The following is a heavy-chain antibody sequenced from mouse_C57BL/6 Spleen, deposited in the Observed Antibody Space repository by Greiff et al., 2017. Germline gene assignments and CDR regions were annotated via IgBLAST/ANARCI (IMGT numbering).Heavy chain of an antibody. CDR2: IYPGDGDT. Sequence: QVQLQQPGPELVKPGASVKISCKASGYAFSSSWMNWVKQRPGKGLEWIGRIYPGDGDTNYNGKFKGKATLTADKSSSTAYMQLSSLTSEDSAVYFCATRAMDYWGQGTSVTVSS. CDR1: GYAFSSSW. V-gene: IGHV1-82*01. CDR3: ATRAMDY. J-gene: IGHJ4*01. D-gene: IGHD3-3*01.